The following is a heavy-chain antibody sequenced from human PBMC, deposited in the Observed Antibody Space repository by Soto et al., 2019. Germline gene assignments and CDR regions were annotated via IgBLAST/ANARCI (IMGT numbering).Heavy chain of an antibody. D-gene: IGHD1-26*01. Sequence: EVQLLESGGGLVQPGGSLRLSCAASGFTFSSYAMRWVRQAPVKGLEWVSAISGRGGSTYYADSVKGRFTLSRDNSKNPLYLQMNSLSAEDTAVCYCARRGSGSDYDYWGQGTLVTVSS. V-gene: IGHV3-23*01. CDR3: ARRGSGSDYDY. CDR1: GFTFSSYA. J-gene: IGHJ4*02. CDR2: ISGRGGST.